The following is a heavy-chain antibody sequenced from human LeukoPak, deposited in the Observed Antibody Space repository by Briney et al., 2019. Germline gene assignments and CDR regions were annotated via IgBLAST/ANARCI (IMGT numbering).Heavy chain of an antibody. D-gene: IGHD4-11*01. J-gene: IGHJ6*03. V-gene: IGHV4-59*01. CDR2: IYYSGST. CDR3: ARAYSNYDSLYYYYMDV. CDR1: GGSISSYY. Sequence: SETLSLTCTVSGGSISSYYWSWIRQPPGKGLEWIGYIYYSGSTNYNPSLKSRVTISVDTSENQFSLKLSSVTAADTAVYYCARAYSNYDSLYYYYMDVWGKGTTVTVSS.